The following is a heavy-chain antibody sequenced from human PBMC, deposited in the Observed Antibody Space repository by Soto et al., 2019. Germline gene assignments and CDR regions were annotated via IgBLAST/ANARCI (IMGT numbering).Heavy chain of an antibody. CDR3: AKDSAKYSRSFYYFDC. V-gene: IGHV3-30*18. CDR1: GFTFSSYG. D-gene: IGHD6-13*01. J-gene: IGHJ4*02. Sequence: GGSLRLSCAASGFTFSSYGMHWVRQAPGKGLEWVAVISYDGSNKYYAGSVKGRFTISRDNSKSTLYLQMNSLRTEDTAVYYCAKDSAKYSRSFYYFDCWGQGTLVTVS. CDR2: ISYDGSNK.